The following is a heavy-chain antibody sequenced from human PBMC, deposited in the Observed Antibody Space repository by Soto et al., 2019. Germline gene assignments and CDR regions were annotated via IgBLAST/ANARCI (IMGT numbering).Heavy chain of an antibody. CDR1: GGSISSHY. CDR2: IYYSGST. J-gene: IGHJ5*02. V-gene: IGHV4-59*08. Sequence: SETLSLTCTVSGGSISSHYWSWIRQPPGKGLEWIGYIYYSGSTNYNPSPKSRVTISVDTSKNQFSLKLSSVTAADTAVYYCARFRRGDYSLFDPWGQGTLVTVSS. CDR3: ARFRRGDYSLFDP. D-gene: IGHD4-17*01.